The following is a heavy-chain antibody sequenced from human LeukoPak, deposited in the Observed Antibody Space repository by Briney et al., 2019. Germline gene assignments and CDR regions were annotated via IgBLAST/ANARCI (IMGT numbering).Heavy chain of an antibody. Sequence: GGSLRLSCVASGFSFSDYSMNWVRLAPGKGLKWVSFISASSNYIYYADSVKGRFTISRDNAQNSLYLQMNSLRAEDTAVYFCARVVNGYVDYWGQGTLVTVSS. CDR2: ISASSNYI. J-gene: IGHJ4*02. V-gene: IGHV3-21*06. D-gene: IGHD2-8*01. CDR3: ARVVNGYVDY. CDR1: GFSFSDYS.